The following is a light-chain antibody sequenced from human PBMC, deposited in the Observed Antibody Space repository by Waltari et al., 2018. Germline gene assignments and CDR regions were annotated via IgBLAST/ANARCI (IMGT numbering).Light chain of an antibody. CDR1: SLRISY. V-gene: IGLV3-19*01. J-gene: IGLJ2*01. CDR3: TSRDLSGDVV. CDR2: GKN. Sequence: SSELTQDPAVSVALGPTVRITCQGDSLRISYGSWCRQKPGQSPELVIYGKNNRPSGIPDRFSASSSGNTASLTITGAQAEDEADYYCTSRDLSGDVVFGGGTKVTVL.